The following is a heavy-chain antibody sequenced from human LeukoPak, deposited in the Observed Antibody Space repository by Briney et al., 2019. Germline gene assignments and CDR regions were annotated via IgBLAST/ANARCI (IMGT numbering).Heavy chain of an antibody. CDR1: GFTFSNAW. J-gene: IGHJ4*02. Sequence: GGSLRLSCAASGFTFSNAWMSWVRQAPGKGLEWVGRIKSKTDGGTTDYAAPVKGRFTISRDDSKNTLYLQMNSLKTEDTAVYYCTTHRGRTMVRGVFDYWGQGTLVTVSS. V-gene: IGHV3-15*01. CDR3: TTHRGRTMVRGVFDY. D-gene: IGHD3-10*01. CDR2: IKSKTDGGTT.